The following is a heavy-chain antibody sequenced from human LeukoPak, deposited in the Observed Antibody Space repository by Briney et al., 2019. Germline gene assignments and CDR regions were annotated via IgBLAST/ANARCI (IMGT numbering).Heavy chain of an antibody. J-gene: IGHJ4*02. CDR2: ISWNSGSI. V-gene: IGHV3-9*01. CDR1: GFIFDDYG. CDR3: AKVATGDIVPTSYFDY. Sequence: PGGSLRLSCGASGFIFDDYGMHWVRQAPGKGLEWVSGISWNSGSIGYADSVKGRFTISRDNAKNSLYLQMNSLRAEDTALYYCAKVATGDIVPTSYFDYWGQGTLVTVSS. D-gene: IGHD5-12*01.